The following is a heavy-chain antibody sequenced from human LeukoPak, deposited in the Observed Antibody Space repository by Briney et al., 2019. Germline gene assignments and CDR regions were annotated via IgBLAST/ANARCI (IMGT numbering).Heavy chain of an antibody. CDR1: GFTFSSFW. D-gene: IGHD3-16*01. Sequence: GGSLRLSCAASGFTFSSFWVSWVRQAPGKGLEGGANIKGGGSEKYYVDSVKGRFTISRDNAKNSLYLQMNSLRAADTAVYYCARASAGDLREAFDLWGQGTLVTVSS. CDR3: ARASAGDLREAFDL. V-gene: IGHV3-7*03. CDR2: IKGGGSEK. J-gene: IGHJ3*01.